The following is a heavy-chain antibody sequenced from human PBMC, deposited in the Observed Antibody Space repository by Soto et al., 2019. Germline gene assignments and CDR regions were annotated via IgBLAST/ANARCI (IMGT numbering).Heavy chain of an antibody. CDR2: ITPSGGST. D-gene: IGHD3-9*01. V-gene: IGHV1-46*01. CDR1: GYTFTIYY. CDR3: AREGGLTGYYMGFDY. J-gene: IGHJ4*02. Sequence: GASVKVSCKASGYTFTIYYMHWVRQAPGQGLEWMGIITPSGGSTSYAQKFQGRVTMTRDTSTSTVYMELSSLRSEDTAVYYCAREGGLTGYYMGFDYWGQGTLVTVSS.